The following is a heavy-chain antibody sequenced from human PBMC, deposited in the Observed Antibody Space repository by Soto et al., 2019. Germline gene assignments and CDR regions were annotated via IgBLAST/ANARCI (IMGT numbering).Heavy chain of an antibody. Sequence: EVQLVESGGGLVKPGGSLRLSCAASGFTFSSYSMNWVRQAPGKGLEWVSSISSSSSYIYYADSVKGRFTISRDNAKNSLYLQINNLRAEDTAVYYCARARINRAARLGGTYYFDYWGQGTLVTVSS. D-gene: IGHD6-6*01. V-gene: IGHV3-21*01. CDR3: ARARINRAARLGGTYYFDY. J-gene: IGHJ4*02. CDR2: ISSSSSYI. CDR1: GFTFSSYS.